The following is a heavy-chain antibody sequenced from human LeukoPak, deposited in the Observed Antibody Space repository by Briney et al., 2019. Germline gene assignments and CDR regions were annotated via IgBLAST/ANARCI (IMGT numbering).Heavy chain of an antibody. V-gene: IGHV1-18*01. CDR1: GFTFTSYG. D-gene: IGHD4-17*01. CDR3: ARALFNLYGDYYYFDY. J-gene: IGHJ4*02. Sequence: GGSLRLSCAASGFTFTSYGISWVRQAPGQGLEWMGWISAYNGNTNYAQKLQGRVTMTTDTSTSTAYMELRSLRSDDTAVYYCARALFNLYGDYYYFDYWGQGTLVTVSS. CDR2: ISAYNGNT.